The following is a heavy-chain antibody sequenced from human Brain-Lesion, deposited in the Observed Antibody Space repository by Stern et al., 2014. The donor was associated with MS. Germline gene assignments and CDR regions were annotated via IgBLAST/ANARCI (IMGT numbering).Heavy chain of an antibody. V-gene: IGHV1-2*02. CDR3: ARDQRGITIFGVVTDYYYLGMDV. CDR1: GYIFTGYY. CDR2: INPNTGGT. J-gene: IGHJ6*02. D-gene: IGHD3-3*01. Sequence: VQLVESGAEVKKPGASVKVSCKTSGYIFTGYYIHWVRQAPGQGLEWMAWINPNTGGTTYAPKFHGRVTMSRDTSISTAYVELSSLTSDDTAVYYCARDQRGITIFGVVTDYYYLGMDVWGQGTTVTVSS.